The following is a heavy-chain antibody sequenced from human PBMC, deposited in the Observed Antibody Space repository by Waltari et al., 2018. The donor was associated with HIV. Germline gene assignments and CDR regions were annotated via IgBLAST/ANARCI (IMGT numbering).Heavy chain of an antibody. V-gene: IGHV3-74*01. CDR2: INSDGSST. CDR3: ASGYSSSWRSDYYYYGMDV. J-gene: IGHJ6*02. CDR1: GFTFSSYW. D-gene: IGHD6-13*01. Sequence: EVQLVESGGGLVQPGGSLRLSCAASGFTFSSYWMHWVRQAPGKGVVWVSRINSDGSSTSYADSVKGRFTISRDNAKNTLYLQMNSLRAEDTAVYYCASGYSSSWRSDYYYYGMDVWGQGTTVTVSS.